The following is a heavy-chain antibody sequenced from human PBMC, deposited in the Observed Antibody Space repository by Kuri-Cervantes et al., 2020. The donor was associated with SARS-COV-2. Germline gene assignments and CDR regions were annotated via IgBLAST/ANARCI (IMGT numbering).Heavy chain of an antibody. CDR1: GFTFSSYG. CDR3: AKDPHYDFWSGYYFQH. D-gene: IGHD3-3*01. CDR2: ISGSGGST. J-gene: IGHJ1*01. V-gene: IGHV3-23*01. Sequence: GESLKISCAASGFTFSSYGMHWVRQAPGKGLEWVSAISGSGGSTYYADSVKGRFTISRDNSKNTLYLQMNSLRAEDTAVYYCAKDPHYDFWSGYYFQHWGQGTLVTVSS.